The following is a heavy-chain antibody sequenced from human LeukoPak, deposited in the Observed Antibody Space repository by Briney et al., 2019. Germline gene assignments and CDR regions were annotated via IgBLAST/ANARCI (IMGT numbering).Heavy chain of an antibody. Sequence: EASVKVSCKASGYTFTSYAMHWVRQAPGQRLEWMGWINAGNGNTKYSQKFQGRVTITRDTSASTAYMELSSLRSEDTAVYYCARADTPNNYYYYGMDVWGQGTTVTVSS. V-gene: IGHV1-3*01. CDR3: ARADTPNNYYYYGMDV. J-gene: IGHJ6*02. CDR2: INAGNGNT. D-gene: IGHD1/OR15-1a*01. CDR1: GYTFTSYA.